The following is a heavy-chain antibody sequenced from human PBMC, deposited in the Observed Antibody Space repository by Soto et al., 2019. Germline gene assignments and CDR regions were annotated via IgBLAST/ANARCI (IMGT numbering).Heavy chain of an antibody. CDR1: GGSISSYY. CDR2: IYYSGST. V-gene: IGHV4-59*01. D-gene: IGHD1-20*01. CDR3: ARGNWNDMGAFDI. Sequence: ASETLSLTCTVSGGSISSYYWSWIRQPPGKGLEWIGYIYYSGSTNYNPSLKSRVTISVDTSKNQFSLRLSSVTAADTAVYYCARGNWNDMGAFDIWGQGTMVTVSS. J-gene: IGHJ3*02.